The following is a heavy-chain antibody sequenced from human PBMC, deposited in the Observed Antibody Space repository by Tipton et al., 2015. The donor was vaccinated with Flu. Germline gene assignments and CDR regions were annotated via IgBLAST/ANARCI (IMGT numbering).Heavy chain of an antibody. V-gene: IGHV4-39*01. J-gene: IGHJ2*01. Sequence: TLSLTCTVSGGSISSSSYYWGWIRQPPGKGLEWIGSIYYSGSTYYNPSLKSRVTISVDTSKNQFSLKLSSVTAAGTAVYYCARPKDWYFDLWGRGTLVTVSS. CDR2: IYYSGST. CDR3: ARPKDWYFDL. CDR1: GGSISSSSYY.